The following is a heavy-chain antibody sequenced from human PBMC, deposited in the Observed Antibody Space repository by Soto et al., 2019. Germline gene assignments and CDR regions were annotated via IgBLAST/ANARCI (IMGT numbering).Heavy chain of an antibody. Sequence: ASVKVSCKASGSSITGHFMHWLRQAPGQGLEWMGVISPSGDATSYAKRFQGRVTMTRDTSTSTVYLDLSSLRFEDTAVYYCARDWRYSSDLDSWGQGTLVTVSS. V-gene: IGHV1-46*01. CDR2: ISPSGDAT. J-gene: IGHJ4*02. CDR3: ARDWRYSSDLDS. CDR1: GSSITGHF. D-gene: IGHD6-19*01.